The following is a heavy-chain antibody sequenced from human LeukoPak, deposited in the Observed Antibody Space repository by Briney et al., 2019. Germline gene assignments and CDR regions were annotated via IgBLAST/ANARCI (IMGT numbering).Heavy chain of an antibody. J-gene: IGHJ4*02. CDR2: INPDRGGT. V-gene: IGHV1-2*02. CDR3: TISIQAAAIPAFDY. CDR1: GNTFAGHN. Sequence: ASVKVSCKAPGNTFAGHNIHWMRQAPGQGLELMGWINPDRGGTDYARQFQGRVTMTSDTSIRAAYMELSSLVSEDSAVYFCTISIQAAAIPAFDYWGQGTLVTVSS. D-gene: IGHD5-24*01.